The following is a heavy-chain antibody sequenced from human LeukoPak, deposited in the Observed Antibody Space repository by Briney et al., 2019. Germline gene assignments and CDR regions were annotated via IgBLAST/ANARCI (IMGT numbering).Heavy chain of an antibody. CDR1: GFTFSSYG. CDR3: ARDPGYSSSWYYYYGMDV. J-gene: IGHJ6*02. D-gene: IGHD6-13*01. CDR2: LWYDGSNK. Sequence: PGRSLRLSCAASGFTFSSYGMHWVRQAPGKGREWVAVLWYDGSNKYYADSVKGRFTISRDNSKNTLYLQMNSLRAEDTAVYYCARDPGYSSSWYYYYGMDVWGQGTTVTVSS. V-gene: IGHV3-33*01.